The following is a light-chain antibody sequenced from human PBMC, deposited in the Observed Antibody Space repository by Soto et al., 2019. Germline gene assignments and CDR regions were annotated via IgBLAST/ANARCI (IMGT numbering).Light chain of an antibody. CDR2: DVS. J-gene: IGLJ2*01. Sequence: QSVLTQPASVSGSPGQSITISCTGTSSDIGGSNYVSWYQQHPGKAPKLMIYDVSNRPSGVSNRFSGSKSGNTASLTISGLQAEDEADYYCSSYTTCTTYVVFGGGTKLTVL. CDR3: SSYTTCTTYVV. CDR1: SSDIGGSNY. V-gene: IGLV2-14*03.